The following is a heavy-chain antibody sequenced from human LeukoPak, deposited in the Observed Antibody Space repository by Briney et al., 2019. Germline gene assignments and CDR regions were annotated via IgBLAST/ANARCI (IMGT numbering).Heavy chain of an antibody. Sequence: PGGSLRLSCAASGFSFSSYAMSWVRQAPGKGLKWVSHISHDGGSTYYADSVKGRFTISRDNSKNTLYLQMSSLKDEDTAIYYCAKVKFYFDNWGQGTLVTVSP. J-gene: IGHJ4*02. CDR1: GFSFSSYA. V-gene: IGHV3-23*01. CDR2: ISHDGGST. CDR3: AKVKFYFDN.